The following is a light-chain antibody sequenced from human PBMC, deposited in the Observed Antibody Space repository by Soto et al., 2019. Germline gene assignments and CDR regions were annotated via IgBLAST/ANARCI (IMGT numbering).Light chain of an antibody. CDR2: DAS. Sequence: DIQMTQSPSSLSASVGDRVTITCQASQDIRNYLNWYQQKPGKAPKLLIYDASNLETGVPSRFSGSGSWTDFTFTISSLQPEDIATYYCQQYDNLPTFGQGTRLEIK. CDR3: QQYDNLPT. CDR1: QDIRNY. J-gene: IGKJ5*01. V-gene: IGKV1-33*01.